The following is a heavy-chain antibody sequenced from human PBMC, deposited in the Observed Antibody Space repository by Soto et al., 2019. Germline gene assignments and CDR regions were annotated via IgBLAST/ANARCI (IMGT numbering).Heavy chain of an antibody. V-gene: IGHV5-51*01. D-gene: IGHD1-26*01. CDR1: GYSLTNYY. CDR3: ASSVLVPSTMNYFDF. Sequence: VESLKISCSASGYSLTNYYLAWVRQMPWKGLEWMGIIYPVDFDTRYSPSFQGQVTISVDRSIRTAYLQWDSLKASDTAMYYCASSVLVPSTMNYFDFWGQGTLVTVSS. CDR2: IYPVDFDT. J-gene: IGHJ4*02.